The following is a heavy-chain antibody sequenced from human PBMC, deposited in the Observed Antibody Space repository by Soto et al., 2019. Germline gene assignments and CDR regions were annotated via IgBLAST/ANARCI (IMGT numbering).Heavy chain of an antibody. CDR2: IVVGSGNT. CDR1: GFTFTISA. J-gene: IGHJ4*02. CDR3: AAPPDYGGG. Sequence: SVKVSCKASGFTFTISAVQWVRQARGQRLEWIGWIVVGSGNTNYAQKFQERVTITRDMSTSTAYMELSSLRSEDTAVYYCAAPPDYGGGWGQGTLVTVSS. D-gene: IGHD4-17*01. V-gene: IGHV1-58*01.